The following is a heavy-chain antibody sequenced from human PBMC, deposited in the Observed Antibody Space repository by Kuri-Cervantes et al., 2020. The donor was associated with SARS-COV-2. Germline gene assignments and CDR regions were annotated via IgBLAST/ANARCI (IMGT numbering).Heavy chain of an antibody. J-gene: IGHJ5*02. CDR3: ARDPGDCSSTSCHPNWFDP. CDR2: INHGGST. Sequence: SETLSLTCAVYGGSFSGYYWSWIRQPPGKGLEWIGEINHGGSTNYNPSLKSRVTISVDTSKNQFSLKLSSVTAADTAVYYCARDPGDCSSTSCHPNWFDPWGQGTLVTVSS. D-gene: IGHD2-2*01. CDR1: GGSFSGYY. V-gene: IGHV4-34*01.